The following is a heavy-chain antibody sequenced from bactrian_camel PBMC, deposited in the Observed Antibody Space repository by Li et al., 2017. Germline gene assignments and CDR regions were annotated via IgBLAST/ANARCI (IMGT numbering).Heavy chain of an antibody. V-gene: IGHV3S1*01. CDR2: MGTAGRI. CDR1: GNPYSSYC. J-gene: IGHJ4*01. CDR3: AKLGTRWSEFPY. Sequence: HVQLVESGGGSVQPGGSLRLSCAASGNPYSSYCMGWFRQVPGKEREGVAAMGTAGRISYADPVKGRFTISKDSAKNTLYLQLNSLKTEDTAMYYCAKLGTRWSEFPYWGQGTQVTVS. D-gene: IGHD5*01.